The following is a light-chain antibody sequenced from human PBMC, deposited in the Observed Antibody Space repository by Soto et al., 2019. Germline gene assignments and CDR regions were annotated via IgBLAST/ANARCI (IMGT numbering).Light chain of an antibody. Sequence: QAVVTQPPSASGTPGQRVNISCSGSSSNIGSNTVNWYQQLPGTAPKLLIYSNNQRPSGVPDRFSGSKSGTSASLAISGLRSEDEADYYCAVWDASLNGRVFGGGTKLTVL. CDR2: SNN. CDR3: AVWDASLNGRV. V-gene: IGLV1-44*01. CDR1: SSNIGSNT. J-gene: IGLJ3*02.